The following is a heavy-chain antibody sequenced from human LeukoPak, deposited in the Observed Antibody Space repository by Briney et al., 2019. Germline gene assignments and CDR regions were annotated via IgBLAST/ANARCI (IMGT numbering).Heavy chain of an antibody. V-gene: IGHV1-8*01. CDR1: GYTFTSYD. CDR3: ARVPPGRKRWLQFDY. D-gene: IGHD5-24*01. J-gene: IGHJ4*02. Sequence: ASVKVSCKASGYTFTSYDINWVRQATGQGLEWMGWMNPNSGNTGYAQKFQGRVTMTRNTSISTAYMELSSLRSEDTAVYCCARVPPGRKRWLQFDYWGQGTLVTVSS. CDR2: MNPNSGNT.